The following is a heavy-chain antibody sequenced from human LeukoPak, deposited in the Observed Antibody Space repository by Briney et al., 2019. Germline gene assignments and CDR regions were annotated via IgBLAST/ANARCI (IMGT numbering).Heavy chain of an antibody. CDR3: AREGVPAAYYYYGMDV. CDR1: GYTFTSYG. CDR2: ISAYNGNT. D-gene: IGHD2-2*01. Sequence: ASVKVSCKASGYTFTSYGISWVRQALGQGLEWMGWISAYNGNTNYAQKLQGRVTMTTDTSTSTAYMELRSLRSDDTAVYYCAREGVPAAYYYYGMDVWGQGTTVTVSS. V-gene: IGHV1-18*01. J-gene: IGHJ6*02.